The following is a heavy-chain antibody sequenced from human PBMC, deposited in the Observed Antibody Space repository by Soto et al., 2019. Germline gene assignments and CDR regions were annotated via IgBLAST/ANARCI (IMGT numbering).Heavy chain of an antibody. V-gene: IGHV1-8*01. D-gene: IGHD3-10*01. J-gene: IGHJ4*02. CDR2: MNPNSGNT. CDR3: ARLLWFGELDY. Sequence: GASVKGSCKASGYTFTSYDINWVRQATGQGLEWMGWMNPNSGNTGYAQNFQGRVTMTRNTSISTAYMELSSLRSEDTAVYYCARLLWFGELDYWGQGTLVTVSS. CDR1: GYTFTSYD.